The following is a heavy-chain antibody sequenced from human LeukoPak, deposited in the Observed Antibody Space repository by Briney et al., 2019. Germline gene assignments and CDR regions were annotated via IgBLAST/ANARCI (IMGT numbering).Heavy chain of an antibody. J-gene: IGHJ4*02. CDR1: GFTFSSYG. CDR3: AGLDYGDYLPHY. CDR2: IRYDGTNK. Sequence: GGSLRLSCAASGFTFSSYGMHWVRQAPGKGLEWVSFIRYDGTNKYYADSVKGRFTIPRDNSKNTLYLQMNSLRAEDTAVYYCAGLDYGDYLPHYWGQGTLVTVSS. D-gene: IGHD4-17*01. V-gene: IGHV3-30*02.